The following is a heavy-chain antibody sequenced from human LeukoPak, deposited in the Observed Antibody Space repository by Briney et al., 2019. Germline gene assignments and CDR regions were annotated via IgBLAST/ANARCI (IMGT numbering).Heavy chain of an antibody. J-gene: IGHJ5*02. Sequence: GASVKVSCKASGCTFTSYAMNWVRQAPGQGLEWMGWINTNTGNPTYAQGFTGRFVFSLDTSVSTAYLQISSLKAEDTAVYYCARGGYCSSTSCYTENWFDPWGQGTLVTVSS. V-gene: IGHV7-4-1*02. CDR2: INTNTGNP. D-gene: IGHD2-2*02. CDR3: ARGGYCSSTSCYTENWFDP. CDR1: GCTFTSYA.